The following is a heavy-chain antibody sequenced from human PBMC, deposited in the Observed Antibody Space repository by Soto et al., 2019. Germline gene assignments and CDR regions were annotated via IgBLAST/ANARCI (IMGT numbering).Heavy chain of an antibody. D-gene: IGHD6-13*01. V-gene: IGHV4-30-2*01. CDR1: GGSISSGGYS. J-gene: IGHJ4*02. CDR2: IYHSGST. CDR3: ARAGGLAAVAVDY. Sequence: QLQLQESGSGLVKPSQTLSLTCAVSGGSISSGGYSWSWIRQPPGKGLEWIGYIYHSGSTSYNPSLKSRVTISVDRSKTQFSLKLSSVTAADTAVYYCARAGGLAAVAVDYWGQGTLVTVSS.